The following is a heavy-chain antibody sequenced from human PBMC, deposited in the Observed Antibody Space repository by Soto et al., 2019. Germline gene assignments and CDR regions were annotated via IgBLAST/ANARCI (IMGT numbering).Heavy chain of an antibody. Sequence: PGGSLRLSCAAPGFTFNTYGMHWVRQSPGKGLEWVAVISYDGSNKYYADSVKGRLTISRDNSKNTLYLQMNSLRAEDTAVYYCAKGQHCSSTSCYFYYYGMDVWGQGTTVTVSS. V-gene: IGHV3-30*18. D-gene: IGHD2-2*01. CDR3: AKGQHCSSTSCYFYYYGMDV. CDR2: ISYDGSNK. J-gene: IGHJ6*02. CDR1: GFTFNTYG.